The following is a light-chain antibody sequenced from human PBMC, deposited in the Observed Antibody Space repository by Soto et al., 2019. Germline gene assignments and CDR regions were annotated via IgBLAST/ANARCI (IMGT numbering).Light chain of an antibody. Sequence: EIVLTQSPGTLSLSPWEIATLSCRASQSVSSSYLAWYQQKPGQAPRLLIYGASSRATGIPDRFSGSGSGTDFTLTISRLEPEDFAVYYCQQYGSSPRTFGQGTKV. CDR3: QQYGSSPRT. CDR2: GAS. CDR1: QSVSSSY. J-gene: IGKJ1*01. V-gene: IGKV3-20*01.